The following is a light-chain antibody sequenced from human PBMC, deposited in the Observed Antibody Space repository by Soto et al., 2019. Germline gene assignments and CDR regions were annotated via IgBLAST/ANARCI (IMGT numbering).Light chain of an antibody. V-gene: IGKV3-20*01. J-gene: IGKJ2*01. CDR2: GAS. CDR1: QSVSSSY. CDR3: QQYGSSLMYT. Sequence: EIVLTQSPGTLSLSPGERATLSCRSSQSVSSSYLAWYQQKPGQAPRLLIYGASSRATGIPDRFSGSGSGTDCTLTISRLEPEDVAVYYCQQYGSSLMYTFGQGTKLEIK.